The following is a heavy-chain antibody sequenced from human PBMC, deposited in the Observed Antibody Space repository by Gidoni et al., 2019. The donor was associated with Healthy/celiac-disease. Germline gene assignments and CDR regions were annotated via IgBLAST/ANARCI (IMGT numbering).Heavy chain of an antibody. V-gene: IGHV3-48*04. CDR2: ISSSSSTI. J-gene: IGHJ3*02. CDR3: ARVYSPASFDI. CDR1: GFTFSSYS. D-gene: IGHD2-15*01. Sequence: EVQLVESGGGLVQPGGSLRLSCAASGFTFSSYSMNWVRQAPGKGLEWVSYISSSSSTIYYADSVKGRFTISRDNAKNSLYLQMNSLRAEDTAVYYCARVYSPASFDIWGQGTMVTVSS.